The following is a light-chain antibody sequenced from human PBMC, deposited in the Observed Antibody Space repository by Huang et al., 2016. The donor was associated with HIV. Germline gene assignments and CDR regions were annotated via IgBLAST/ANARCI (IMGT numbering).Light chain of an antibody. V-gene: IGKV1-5*03. CDR1: QSISSW. CDR2: KAS. J-gene: IGKJ1*01. CDR3: QQYHSYPWT. Sequence: DIQMTQSPSTLSASVGDRVTITCRASQSISSWLAWYQQKPGKAPKLLIYKASSLESGVPSRCRGSGSGTEFTLTISSLQPDDFATYHCQQYHSYPWTFGQGTKVEIK.